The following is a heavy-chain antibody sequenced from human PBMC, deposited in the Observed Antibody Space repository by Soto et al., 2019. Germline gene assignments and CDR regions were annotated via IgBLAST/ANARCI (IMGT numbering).Heavy chain of an antibody. Sequence: QVQLVESGGGVVQPGRSLRLSCAASGFTFSSYGMHWVRQAPGKGLEWVAVISYDGSNKYYADSVKGRFTISRDNSKNTLYLQMNSLRAEDTAVYYCAKDLELVNWFDPWGQGTLVTVSS. CDR1: GFTFSSYG. D-gene: IGHD1-7*01. V-gene: IGHV3-30*18. CDR3: AKDLELVNWFDP. J-gene: IGHJ5*02. CDR2: ISYDGSNK.